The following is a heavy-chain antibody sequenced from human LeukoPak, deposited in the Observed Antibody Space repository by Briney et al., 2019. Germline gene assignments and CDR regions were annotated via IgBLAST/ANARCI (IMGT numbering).Heavy chain of an antibody. CDR3: ARSSSGYYPHTFDY. V-gene: IGHV4-34*01. Sequence: PSETLSLTCAVYGGSFSGYYWSWIRQPPGKGLEWIGEINHSGSTNYNPSLKSRVTISVDTSKNQFSLKLSSVTAADTAVYYCARSSSGYYPHTFDYWGQGTLVTVSS. CDR2: INHSGST. J-gene: IGHJ4*02. D-gene: IGHD3-22*01. CDR1: GGSFSGYY.